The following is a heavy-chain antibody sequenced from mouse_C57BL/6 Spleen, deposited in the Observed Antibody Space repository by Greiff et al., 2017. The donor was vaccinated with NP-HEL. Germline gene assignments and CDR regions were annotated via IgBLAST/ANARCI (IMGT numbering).Heavy chain of an antibody. CDR2: ISSGGSYT. CDR3: ARHPDYDEADWYFDV. D-gene: IGHD2-4*01. CDR1: GFTFSSYG. V-gene: IGHV5-6*01. Sequence: EVNLVESGGDLVKPGGSLKLSCAASGFTFSSYGMSWVRQTPDKRLEWVATISSGGSYTYYPDSVKGRFTISRDNAKNTLYLQMSSLKSEDTAMYYCARHPDYDEADWYFDVWGTGTTVTVSS. J-gene: IGHJ1*03.